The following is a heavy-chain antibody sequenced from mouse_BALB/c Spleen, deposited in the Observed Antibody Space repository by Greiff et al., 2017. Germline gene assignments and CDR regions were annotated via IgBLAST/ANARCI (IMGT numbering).Heavy chain of an antibody. D-gene: IGHD2-2*01. CDR1: GFTFSSYA. CDR3: ARQGFYGYDDAMDY. V-gene: IGHV5-9-3*01. CDR2: ISRGGSYT. J-gene: IGHJ4*01. Sequence: EVQLVESGGGLVKPGGSLKLSCAASGFTFSSYAMSWVRQTPEKRLEWVATISRGGSYTYYPDSVKGRFTISRDNAKNTLYLQMSSLRSEDTAMYYCARQGFYGYDDAMDYWGQGTSVTVSS.